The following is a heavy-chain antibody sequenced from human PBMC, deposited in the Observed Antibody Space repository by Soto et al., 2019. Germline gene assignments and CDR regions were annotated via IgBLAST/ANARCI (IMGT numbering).Heavy chain of an antibody. D-gene: IGHD3-16*01. CDR1: GCSISSYY. CDR3: ARGGGGYYYYMDV. CDR2: IYYSGST. V-gene: IGHV4-59*01. Sequence: PSETRSLTCTVSGCSISSYYWSWIRQPPGKGLEWIGYIYYSGSTNYNPSLKSRVTISVDTSKNQFSLKLSSVTAADTAVYYCARGGGGYYYYMDVWGKGTTVTVSS. J-gene: IGHJ6*03.